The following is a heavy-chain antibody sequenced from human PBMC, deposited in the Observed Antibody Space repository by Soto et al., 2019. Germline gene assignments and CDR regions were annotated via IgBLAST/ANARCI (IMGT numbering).Heavy chain of an antibody. Sequence: GGSLRLSCAASGFTFSGYGMTWVRQAPGKGLEWVSFSSATGAGTYYADSVKGRFTISRDNSKNTLYLQMTSLRADDTAVYYCAKDRRAGGNYGFYSDFWGQGALVTVSS. CDR3: AKDRRAGGNYGFYSDF. CDR2: SSATGAGT. CDR1: GFTFSGYG. J-gene: IGHJ4*02. V-gene: IGHV3-23*01. D-gene: IGHD1-7*01.